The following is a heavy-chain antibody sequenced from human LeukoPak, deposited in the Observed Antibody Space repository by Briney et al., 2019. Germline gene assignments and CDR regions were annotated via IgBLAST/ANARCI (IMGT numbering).Heavy chain of an antibody. V-gene: IGHV4-31*03. D-gene: IGHD6-6*01. CDR2: IYYSGST. J-gene: IGHJ6*02. CDR1: GGSISSGGYY. Sequence: SETLSLTCTVSGGSISSGGYYWSWIRQHPGKGLEWIGYIYYSGSTYYNPSLKSRVTISVDTSKNQFSLKLSSVTAADTAVYYCARGVGSSSPYALDVWGQGTTVTVSS. CDR3: ARGVGSSSPYALDV.